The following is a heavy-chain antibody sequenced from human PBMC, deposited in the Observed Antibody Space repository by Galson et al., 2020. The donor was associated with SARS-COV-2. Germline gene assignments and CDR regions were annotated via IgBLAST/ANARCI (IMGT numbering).Heavy chain of an antibody. D-gene: IGHD1-26*01. CDR3: ARGYSGSYYHAFDI. CDR2: ISYDGSNK. Sequence: GGSLRLSCAASGFTFSSYAMHWVRQAPGKGLEWVAVISYDGSNKYYADSVKGRFTISRDNSKNTLYLQMNSLRAEDTAVYYCARGYSGSYYHAFDIWGQGTMVTVSS. V-gene: IGHV3-30*04. J-gene: IGHJ3*02. CDR1: GFTFSSYA.